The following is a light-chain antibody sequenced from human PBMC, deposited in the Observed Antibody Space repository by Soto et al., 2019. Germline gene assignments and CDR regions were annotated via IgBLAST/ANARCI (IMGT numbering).Light chain of an antibody. CDR1: QSISRY. J-gene: IGKJ5*01. Sequence: IVLTQSPGTLSLSPGERTTLSCRASQSISRYLAWYQQKPGQGPRLLIYGASSRATGTPDRFSGSGSGTEFTLTISSLEPEDFVVYYCQQYGDSLIAFGQGTRLEIK. V-gene: IGKV3-20*01. CDR3: QQYGDSLIA. CDR2: GAS.